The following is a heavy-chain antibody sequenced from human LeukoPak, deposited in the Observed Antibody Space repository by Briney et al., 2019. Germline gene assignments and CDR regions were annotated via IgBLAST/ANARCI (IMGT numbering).Heavy chain of an antibody. CDR2: ISDSGGRT. CDR1: GITLSNYG. D-gene: IGHD3-22*01. CDR3: AKRGVVIRVILVGFHKEAYYFDS. J-gene: IGHJ4*02. Sequence: QAGGSLRPSCAVSGITLSNYGMSWVRQAPGKGLEWVAGISDSGGRTNYADSVEGRFTISRDNPKNTLYLQMNSLRAEDTAVYFCAKRGVVIRVILVGFHKEAYYFDSWGQGALVTVSS. V-gene: IGHV3-23*01.